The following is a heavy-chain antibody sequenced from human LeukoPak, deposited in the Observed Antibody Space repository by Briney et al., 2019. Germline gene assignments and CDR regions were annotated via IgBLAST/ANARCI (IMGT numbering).Heavy chain of an antibody. J-gene: IGHJ4*02. Sequence: GGSLRLSCAASGFTVSSNYMSWVRQAPGKGLEWVSVIYSGGSTYYADSVKGRFTISRDSSKNTLYLQMNSLRAEDTAVYYCARDFPHKGLNYWGQGTQVTVSS. V-gene: IGHV3-66*02. CDR3: ARDFPHKGLNY. D-gene: IGHD3-3*01. CDR1: GFTVSSNY. CDR2: IYSGGST.